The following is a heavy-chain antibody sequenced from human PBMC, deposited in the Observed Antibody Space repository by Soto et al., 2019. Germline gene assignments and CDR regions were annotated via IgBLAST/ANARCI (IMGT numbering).Heavy chain of an antibody. Sequence: PGGSLRLSCAASGFTFSSYAMHWVRQAPGKGLEWVAVISYDGSNKYYADSVKGRFTISRDNSKNTLYLQMNSLRAEDTAVYYFARDRAGPSIAAAGPTDYWGQGTLVTVSS. CDR2: ISYDGSNK. D-gene: IGHD6-13*01. J-gene: IGHJ4*02. CDR1: GFTFSSYA. V-gene: IGHV3-30-3*01. CDR3: ARDRAGPSIAAAGPTDY.